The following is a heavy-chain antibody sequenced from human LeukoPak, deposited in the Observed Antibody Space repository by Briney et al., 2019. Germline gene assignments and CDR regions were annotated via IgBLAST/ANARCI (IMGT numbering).Heavy chain of an antibody. J-gene: IGHJ6*02. CDR1: GFTFSTSA. CDR3: AKGDFNYYGSGRGYYYYGMDV. V-gene: IGHV3-23*01. D-gene: IGHD3-10*01. Sequence: GGSLRLSCAASGFTFSTSAMTWVRQAPGKGLEWVSGISVSGATDYADSVKGRFTISRDNSKNTLYLQMNSLRAEDTAVYYCAKGDFNYYGSGRGYYYYGMDVWGQGTTVTVSS. CDR2: ISVSGAT.